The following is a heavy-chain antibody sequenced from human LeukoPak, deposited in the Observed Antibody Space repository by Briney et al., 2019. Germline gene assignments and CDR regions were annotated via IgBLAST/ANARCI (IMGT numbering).Heavy chain of an antibody. D-gene: IGHD6-6*01. CDR1: GYTFTIYD. J-gene: IGHJ6*02. Sequence: AAVKLSLNCSGYTFTIYDYDWVRQPPAPGLGRVGWMDLKSGDTDYAQKLRGRVTMTSDTFISTGYMELRSLRAQDTAVYYCAREWRSSSHYVYYYGMDVWGQGTTVTVSS. CDR2: MDLKSGDT. CDR3: AREWRSSSHYVYYYGMDV. V-gene: IGHV1-8*01.